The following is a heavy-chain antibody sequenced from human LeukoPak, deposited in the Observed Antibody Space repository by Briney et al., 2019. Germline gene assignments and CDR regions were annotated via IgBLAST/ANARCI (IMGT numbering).Heavy chain of an antibody. CDR1: GFTFSSYS. Sequence: GGSLRLSCAASGFTFSSYSMNWIRQAPGKGLEWVSSISSSTSYIYYADSVKGRFTISKDNAKNSLYLQMNSLRAEDTAVYYCARAGGSTVSHGDYWGQGTLVTVSS. V-gene: IGHV3-21*01. CDR2: ISSSTSYI. CDR3: ARAGGSTVSHGDY. D-gene: IGHD4-17*01. J-gene: IGHJ4*02.